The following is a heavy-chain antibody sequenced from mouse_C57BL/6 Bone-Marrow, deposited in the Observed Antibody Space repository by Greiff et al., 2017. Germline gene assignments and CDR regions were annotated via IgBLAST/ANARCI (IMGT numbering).Heavy chain of an antibody. Sequence: QVQLQQSGAELVKPGASVKMSCKASGYTFTTYPIEWMKQNHGKSLEWIGNFHPYNDDHTYNEKFKGKATLTVEKSSSTVYLELSRLTSDDSAVYYGARRMTTVVSDWYFEVWGTGTTVTVSS. V-gene: IGHV1-47*01. CDR1: GYTFTTYP. CDR2: FHPYNDDH. CDR3: ARRMTTVVSDWYFEV. J-gene: IGHJ1*03. D-gene: IGHD1-1*01.